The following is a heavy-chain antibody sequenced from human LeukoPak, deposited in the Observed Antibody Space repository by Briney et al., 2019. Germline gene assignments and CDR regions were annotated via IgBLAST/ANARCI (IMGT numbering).Heavy chain of an antibody. J-gene: IGHJ4*02. Sequence: PSETLSLTCTVSGGSISSYYWSWIRQPPGKGLEWIGYIYYSGSTNYNPSLKSRVTISVDTSKNQFSLKLSSVTAADTAVYYCARGDQMMVYWGRGTLVTVSS. D-gene: IGHD3-10*01. CDR2: IYYSGST. V-gene: IGHV4-59*01. CDR3: ARGDQMMVY. CDR1: GGSISSYY.